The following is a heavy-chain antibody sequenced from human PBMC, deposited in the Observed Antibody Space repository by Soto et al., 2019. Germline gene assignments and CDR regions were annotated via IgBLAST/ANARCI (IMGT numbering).Heavy chain of an antibody. D-gene: IGHD2-15*01. CDR1: GFTFSSYA. CDR2: VSIGGST. Sequence: GSLRLSCAASGFTFSSYAMGWVRQGPGKGLEWVAAVSIGGSTHYADSVRGRFTISRDNSKNTLSLQMNSLTAEDTAVYFCAKRRGAGGHFDYWGQGALVTVSS. J-gene: IGHJ4*02. V-gene: IGHV3-23*01. CDR3: AKRRGAGGHFDY.